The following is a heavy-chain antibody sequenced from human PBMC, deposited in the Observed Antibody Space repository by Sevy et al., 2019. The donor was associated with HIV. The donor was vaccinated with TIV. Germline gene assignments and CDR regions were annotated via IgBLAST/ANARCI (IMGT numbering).Heavy chain of an antibody. Sequence: ASVKVSCKASGYNFINYGISWVRQAPGQGLEWVGGSSPFTGSPNYPQKLQDRVTVTTETATNTAYMELRNLRPDDTAVYYCGKCTLWVYDPTNRKCGMDVWGQGTTVTVSS. V-gene: IGHV1-18*01. CDR3: GKCTLWVYDPTNRKCGMDV. CDR2: SSPFTGSP. D-gene: IGHD5-12*01. J-gene: IGHJ6*02. CDR1: GYNFINYG.